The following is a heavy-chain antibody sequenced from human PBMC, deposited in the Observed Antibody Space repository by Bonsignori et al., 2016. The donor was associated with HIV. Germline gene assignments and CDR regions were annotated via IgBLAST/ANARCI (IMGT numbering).Heavy chain of an antibody. D-gene: IGHD5-18*01. CDR2: INPNSGGT. V-gene: IGHV1-2*02. J-gene: IGHJ4*02. Sequence: WVRQAPGQGLEWMGWINPNSGGTNYAQKFQGRVTMTRDTSISTAYMELSRLRSDDTAVYYCARQLSGDTAMDYWGQGTLVTVSS. CDR3: ARQLSGDTAMDY.